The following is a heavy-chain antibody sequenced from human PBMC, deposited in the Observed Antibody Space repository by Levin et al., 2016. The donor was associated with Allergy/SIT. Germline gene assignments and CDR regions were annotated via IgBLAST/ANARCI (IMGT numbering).Heavy chain of an antibody. J-gene: IGHJ3*02. Sequence: SETLSLTCTVSGDSISSGDYYWSWIRQPPGKGLEWIGYIYYTGSTHYNPSLKSRVVFSVDTSKNQFSLKLTSVTAADTAVYFCARETIGTASDAFDIWGQGTMVTVSS. V-gene: IGHV4-30-4*01. CDR1: GDSISSGDYY. CDR3: ARETIGTASDAFDI. CDR2: IYYTGST. D-gene: IGHD2-21*02.